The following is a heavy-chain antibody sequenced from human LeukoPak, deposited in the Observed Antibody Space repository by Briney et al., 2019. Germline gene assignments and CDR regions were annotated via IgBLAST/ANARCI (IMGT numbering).Heavy chain of an antibody. CDR1: GFTFSSYS. Sequence: GGSLRLSCAASGFTFSSYSMHWVRQAPGKGLVWVSRISSDGSSTSYADSVKGRFTISRDNAKNTLYLQMNSLRAEDTAVYYCASLSSNYIYYFDYWGQGTLVTVSS. J-gene: IGHJ4*02. V-gene: IGHV3-74*01. CDR3: ASLSSNYIYYFDY. D-gene: IGHD4-11*01. CDR2: ISSDGSST.